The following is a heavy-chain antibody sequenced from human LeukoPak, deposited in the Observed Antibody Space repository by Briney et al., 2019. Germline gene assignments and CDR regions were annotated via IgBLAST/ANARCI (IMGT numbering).Heavy chain of an antibody. CDR3: AKGQGWLQQLFDY. CDR1: GFTFSSYA. D-gene: IGHD5-24*01. Sequence: PGGSLRLSCAASGFTFSSYAMSWVRQAPGKGLEWVSAISGSGGSTYYADSVKGQFTISRDNSKNTLYLQMNSLRAEDTAVYYCAKGQGWLQQLFDYWGQGTLVTVSS. V-gene: IGHV3-23*01. J-gene: IGHJ4*02. CDR2: ISGSGGST.